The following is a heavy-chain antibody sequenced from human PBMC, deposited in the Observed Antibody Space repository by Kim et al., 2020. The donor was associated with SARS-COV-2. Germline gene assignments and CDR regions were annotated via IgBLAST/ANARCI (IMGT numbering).Heavy chain of an antibody. CDR1: GGSISSSSYY. V-gene: IGHV4-39*01. CDR2: IYYSGST. Sequence: SETLSLTCTVSGGSISSSSYYWGWIRQPPGKGLEWIGSIYYSGSTYYNPSLKSRVTISLDTSQNQFSLMRSAVTAADTAVYYCARPRSYYHDSSGYPNWFAHGGQATLVTVSS. D-gene: IGHD3-22*01. J-gene: IGHJ5*02. CDR3: ARPRSYYHDSSGYPNWFAH.